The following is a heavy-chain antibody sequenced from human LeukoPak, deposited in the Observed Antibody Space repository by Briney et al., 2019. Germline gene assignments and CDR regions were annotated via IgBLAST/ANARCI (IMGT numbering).Heavy chain of an antibody. V-gene: IGHV1-24*01. Sequence: ASVKVSCKVPGYTLSELSMHWVRQAPGKGLEWMGGSDPEDGETIYAQKFQGRVTMTEDTSTDTAYMELSSLRSEDTAVYYCATDILARGSGTLLTFDAWGQGTLATVSS. CDR1: GYTLSELS. J-gene: IGHJ4*02. D-gene: IGHD3-10*01. CDR3: ATDILARGSGTLLTFDA. CDR2: SDPEDGET.